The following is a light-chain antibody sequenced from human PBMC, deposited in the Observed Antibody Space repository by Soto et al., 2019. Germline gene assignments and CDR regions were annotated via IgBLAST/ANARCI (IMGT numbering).Light chain of an antibody. J-gene: IGKJ1*01. Sequence: DIQMTQSPSSLSASVGDRVTITCRASQSISSYLNWYQQKPGKAPKLLIYAASSLQSGVPSRFSGSGSGTDFTLTISSLQPEDFATYYCHQSYSTAWTFGQGTTVDI. CDR2: AAS. CDR3: HQSYSTAWT. CDR1: QSISSY. V-gene: IGKV1-39*01.